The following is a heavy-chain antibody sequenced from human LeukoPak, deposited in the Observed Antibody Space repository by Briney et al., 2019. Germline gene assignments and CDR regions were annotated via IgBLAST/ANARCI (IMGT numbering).Heavy chain of an antibody. D-gene: IGHD6-6*01. Sequence: GGSLRLSCAASGFTFDDYGMSWVRQAPGKGLEWVCGINWKGGSTGCADSVQGQFTISRDNAQNALYLQMYSLRVEDTASYYCVRDRPSYYFDYWGQGTLVTVSS. CDR1: GFTFDDYG. J-gene: IGHJ4*02. CDR2: INWKGGST. V-gene: IGHV3-20*04. CDR3: VRDRPSYYFDY.